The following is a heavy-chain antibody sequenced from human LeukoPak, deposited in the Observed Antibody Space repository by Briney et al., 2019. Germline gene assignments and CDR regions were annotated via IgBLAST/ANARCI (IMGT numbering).Heavy chain of an antibody. CDR1: GGSISSSSYY. J-gene: IGHJ4*02. D-gene: IGHD1-26*01. CDR2: IYYSGST. Sequence: PSETLSLTCTVSGGSISSSSYYWGWIRQPPGKGLEWIGSIYYSGSTYYNPSLKSRVTISVDTSKNQFSLKLSSVTAADTAVYYCARGGSIVGATTNFDYWGQGTLVTVSS. CDR3: ARGGSIVGATTNFDY. V-gene: IGHV4-39*07.